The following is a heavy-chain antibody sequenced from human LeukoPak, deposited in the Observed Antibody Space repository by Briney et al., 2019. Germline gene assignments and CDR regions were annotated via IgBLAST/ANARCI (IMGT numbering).Heavy chain of an antibody. J-gene: IGHJ3*02. CDR3: AKSAAAYYDLLSGYDAFDI. V-gene: IGHV3-30*02. D-gene: IGHD3-3*01. CDR1: GFTFSNYG. Sequence: GGSLRLSCAASGFTFSNYGVHWVRQAPGKGLEWVSFIRFDGSNKYYADSVKGRFTISRDFSKNTLYLQMNRLRAEDTAVYFCAKSAAAYYDLLSGYDAFDIWGQGTTVTVSS. CDR2: IRFDGSNK.